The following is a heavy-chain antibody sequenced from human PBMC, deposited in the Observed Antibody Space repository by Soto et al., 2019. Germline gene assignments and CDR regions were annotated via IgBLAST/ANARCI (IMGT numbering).Heavy chain of an antibody. J-gene: IGHJ6*02. D-gene: IGHD2-15*01. CDR2: TSYTGNT. CDR3: ARLVFHCLRGSCDDYSFYGLDV. Sequence: SETLSLTCIVSGGPITSYHWSWIRQFPGKGLEWIAYTSYTGNTNYNPSLKSRVTTSMDTSRNQFSLRLTTVTASDTAVYYCARLVFHCLRGSCDDYSFYGLDVWGQGTTVTVSS. V-gene: IGHV4-59*08. CDR1: GGPITSYH.